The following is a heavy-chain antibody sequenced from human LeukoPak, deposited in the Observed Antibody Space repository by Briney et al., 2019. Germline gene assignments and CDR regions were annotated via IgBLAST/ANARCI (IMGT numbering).Heavy chain of an antibody. D-gene: IGHD3-3*01. CDR1: GFTVSSNY. V-gene: IGHV3-23*01. CDR2: ISGSGGST. J-gene: IGHJ4*02. Sequence: GGSLRLSCAASGFTVSSNYMSWVRQAPGKGLEWVSAISGSGGSTYYADSVKGRFTISRDNSKNTLYLQMNSLRAEDTAVYYCAKDAPLVEWLFDYWGQGTLVTVSS. CDR3: AKDAPLVEWLFDY.